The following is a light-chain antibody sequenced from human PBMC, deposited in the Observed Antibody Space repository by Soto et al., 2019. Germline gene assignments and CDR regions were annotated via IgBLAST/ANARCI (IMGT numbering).Light chain of an antibody. CDR1: QSVSDSY. J-gene: IGKJ1*01. Sequence: EIVSTQSPGTLSLSPGERATLSCRASQSVSDSYLAWYQQKPGQAPRLLIYGASSRATGIPDRFSGSGSGTDFTLTISRLEPEDFAVYYCQQYGASPLTFGQGTKVDIK. V-gene: IGKV3-20*01. CDR2: GAS. CDR3: QQYGASPLT.